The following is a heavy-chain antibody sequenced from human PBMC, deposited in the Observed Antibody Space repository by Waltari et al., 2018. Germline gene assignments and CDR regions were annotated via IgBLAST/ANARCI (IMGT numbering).Heavy chain of an antibody. D-gene: IGHD3-3*01. J-gene: IGHJ6*02. CDR2: ISAYNGNT. Sequence: QVQLVQSGAEVKKPGATVTVSCKASGYTFTSYGISWVRQAPGQGLEWMGWISAYNGNTIYAQKFQGRVTVTTDTFMSTAYMELRSLRSDDTAVYYCARLGSFDFWSGYSHYYYYGMDVWGQGTTVTVSS. CDR1: GYTFTSYG. CDR3: ARLGSFDFWSGYSHYYYYGMDV. V-gene: IGHV1-18*01.